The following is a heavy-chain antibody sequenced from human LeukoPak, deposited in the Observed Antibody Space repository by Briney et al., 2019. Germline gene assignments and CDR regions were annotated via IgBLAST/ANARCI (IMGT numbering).Heavy chain of an antibody. CDR1: GFTFTTYW. J-gene: IGHJ4*02. CDR3: AKVAKYYYGSETYYFFEQ. CDR2: IKQDGTEK. Sequence: PGGSLRLSCAASGFTFTTYWMSWARQAPGKGLEWVANIKQDGTEKYYVDSVKDRFTISRDNARNSLELQMNSLRVEDTAVYYCAKVAKYYYGSETYYFFEQWGQGTPVTASS. V-gene: IGHV3-7*01. D-gene: IGHD3-10*01.